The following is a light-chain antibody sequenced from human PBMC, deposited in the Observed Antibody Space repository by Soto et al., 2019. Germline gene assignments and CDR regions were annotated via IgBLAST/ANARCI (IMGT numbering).Light chain of an antibody. CDR2: EVG. CDR3: CSFAPNNTFV. CDR1: ASDVGRYIL. Sequence: QSALTQPASVSGSPGQSIVISCTGTASDVGRYILVSWYQHLPGKAPKLMMYEVGKRPSGVSNRFSGSKVSNSASLTVSGLQTEDEGDYYCCSFAPNNTFVFGGGTKVTVL. V-gene: IGLV2-23*02. J-gene: IGLJ1*01.